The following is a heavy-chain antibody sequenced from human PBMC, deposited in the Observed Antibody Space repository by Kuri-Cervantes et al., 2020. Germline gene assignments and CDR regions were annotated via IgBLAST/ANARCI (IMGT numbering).Heavy chain of an antibody. D-gene: IGHD3-22*01. CDR2: IWYDGSNK. Sequence: GESLKISCAASGFTFSSYGMHWVRQAPGKGLEWVAVIWYDGSNKYYADSVKGRFTISRDNSKNTLYLQMNSLRAEDTAVYYCAESGDSSGYPSGLFDYWGQGTLVTVSS. CDR1: GFTFSSYG. V-gene: IGHV3-33*06. J-gene: IGHJ4*02. CDR3: AESGDSSGYPSGLFDY.